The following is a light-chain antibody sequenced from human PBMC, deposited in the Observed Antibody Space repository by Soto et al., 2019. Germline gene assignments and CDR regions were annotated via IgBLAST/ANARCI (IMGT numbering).Light chain of an antibody. CDR3: QQYNSYLT. V-gene: IGKV1-5*01. CDR2: DAS. Sequence: DIQMTQSPSTLSASVGDRVTITCRASQSISSWLAWYQQKPGKAPKLLIYDASSLESGVPSRFSGSGSGTEFSLTISRLQPDDFATYYCQQYNSYLTFCGGTKVEIK. CDR1: QSISSW. J-gene: IGKJ4*01.